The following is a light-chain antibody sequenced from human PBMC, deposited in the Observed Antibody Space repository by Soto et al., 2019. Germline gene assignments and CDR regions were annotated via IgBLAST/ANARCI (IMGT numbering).Light chain of an antibody. CDR1: QSVTTY. V-gene: IGKV3-11*01. J-gene: IGKJ2*01. CDR3: QQRSNWPPEYT. Sequence: ETVLTQSPATLSLSPGERATISCRASQSVTTYLAWYQQKPGQAPRLLIYDVSNRATGIPARFSGSGSGTDFTLTISSLEPEDFAVYYCQQRSNWPPEYTFGQGTKLEIK. CDR2: DVS.